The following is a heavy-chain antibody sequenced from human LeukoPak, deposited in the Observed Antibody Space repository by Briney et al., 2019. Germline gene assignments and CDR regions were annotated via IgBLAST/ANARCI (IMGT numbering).Heavy chain of an antibody. CDR3: DGADY. CDR2: INDSGGRT. Sequence: PGGSLRLSCAASGFTFSNYAMGWVRQAPGKGLEWVSTINDSGGRTHYADSVKGWFTISRDNSKNTLYLQMKSLRAEDTAVYYCDGADYWGQGTLVTVSS. J-gene: IGHJ4*02. CDR1: GFTFSNYA. V-gene: IGHV3-23*01.